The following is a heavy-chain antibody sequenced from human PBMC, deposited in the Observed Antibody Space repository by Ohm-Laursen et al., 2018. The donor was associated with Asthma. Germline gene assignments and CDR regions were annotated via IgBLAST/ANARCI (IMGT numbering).Heavy chain of an antibody. CDR3: AGDRVHAVGGHMS. CDR2: ISYDGSNK. J-gene: IGHJ5*02. Sequence: SLRLSCSAPGFTFSSYGMHWVRQAPGKGLEWVAVISYDGSNKYYADSVKGRFTISRDNSKNTLYLQMNSLRADDTAVYYCAGDRVHAVGGHMSWGQGTLVTVSS. CDR1: GFTFSSYG. D-gene: IGHD6-19*01. V-gene: IGHV3-30*03.